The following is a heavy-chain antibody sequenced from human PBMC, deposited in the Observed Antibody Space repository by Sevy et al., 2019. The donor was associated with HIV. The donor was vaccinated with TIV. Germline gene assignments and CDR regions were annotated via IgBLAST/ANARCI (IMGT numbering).Heavy chain of an antibody. D-gene: IGHD5-18*01. Sequence: GGSLRLSCAASGFTFSSYSMNWVRHAPGKGLEWVSSISSSSSYIYYADSVKGRFTISRDNAKNSLYLQMNSLRAEDTAVYYCARDRSGGIQLWWDFDYWGQGTLVTVSS. CDR3: ARDRSGGIQLWWDFDY. J-gene: IGHJ4*02. V-gene: IGHV3-21*01. CDR1: GFTFSSYS. CDR2: ISSSSSYI.